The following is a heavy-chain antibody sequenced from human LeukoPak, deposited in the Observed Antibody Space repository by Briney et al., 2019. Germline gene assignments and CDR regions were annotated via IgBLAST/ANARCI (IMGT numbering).Heavy chain of an antibody. CDR2: INHRGST. V-gene: IGHV4-34*01. CDR3: ARVGRHYDSSGYYFLDY. D-gene: IGHD3-22*01. CDR1: GGSFSGYY. Sequence: SETLSLTCAVYGGSFSGYYWSWIRQPPGKGLEWIGEINHRGSTNYNPSLKSRVTISVDTSKNQFSLKLSSVTAADTAVYYCARVGRHYDSSGYYFLDYWGQGTLVTVSS. J-gene: IGHJ4*02.